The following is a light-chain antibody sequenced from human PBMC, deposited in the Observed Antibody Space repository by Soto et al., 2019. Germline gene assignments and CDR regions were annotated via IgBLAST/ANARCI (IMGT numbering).Light chain of an antibody. CDR1: QGISSS. CDR3: QQGSSCPPT. CDR2: GAS. Sequence: DIQMTQSPSSVSASVGDRVTITCRASQGISSSLAWYQQRPGTAPKLLIYGASSLQSGVPSRFSGSGSGTEFTLTISSLQPEDVATYYCQQGSSCPPTFGQGTRLDIK. V-gene: IGKV1-12*01. J-gene: IGKJ5*01.